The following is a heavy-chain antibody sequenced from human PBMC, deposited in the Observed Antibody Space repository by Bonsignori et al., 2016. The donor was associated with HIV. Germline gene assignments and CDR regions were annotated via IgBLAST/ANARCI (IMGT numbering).Heavy chain of an antibody. J-gene: IGHJ5*02. CDR1: GFSLSSTGVG. CDR3: AHRPYCTDTGCYVRGNWFDP. D-gene: IGHD2-2*01. V-gene: IGHV2-5*02. CDR2: IFWDDDK. Sequence: SGPTLVKPTQTLTLTCTFSGFSLSSTGVGVGWVRQPPGKALEWLAVIFWDDDKRYNPSLKTRVTITKDTSKNQVLLTMTDMDPVDTATYFCAHRPYCTDTGCYVRGNWFDPWGQGVLVTVSS.